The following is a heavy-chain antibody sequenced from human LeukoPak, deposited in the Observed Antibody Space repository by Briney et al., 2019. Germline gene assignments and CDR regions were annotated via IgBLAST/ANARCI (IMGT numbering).Heavy chain of an antibody. D-gene: IGHD4-17*01. CDR3: ARDLMLTSGAFDI. CDR2: IYFSGST. J-gene: IGHJ3*02. Sequence: SETLSLTCTVSGGSISSGGYHWSWIRQPPGKGLEWIGYIYFSGSTYYNPSLKSRVTISGDTSKNQFSLKLSSVTAADTAVYYCARDLMLTSGAFDIWGQGTMVTASS. V-gene: IGHV4-31*03. CDR1: GGSISSGGYH.